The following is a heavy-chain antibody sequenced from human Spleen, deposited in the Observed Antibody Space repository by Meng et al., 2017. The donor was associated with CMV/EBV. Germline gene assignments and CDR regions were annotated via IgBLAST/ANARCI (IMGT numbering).Heavy chain of an antibody. CDR2: ISSSGSTI. V-gene: IGHV3-11*01. CDR3: ARDRGYSSSPINWFDP. D-gene: IGHD6-6*01. Sequence: GESLKISCAASGFTFSDYYMSWIRQAPGKGLEWVSYISSSGSTIYYADSVKGRFTISRDNAKNSLYLQMNSLRAEDTAVYYCARDRGYSSSPINWFDPWGQGTLVTVSS. CDR1: GFTFSDYY. J-gene: IGHJ5*02.